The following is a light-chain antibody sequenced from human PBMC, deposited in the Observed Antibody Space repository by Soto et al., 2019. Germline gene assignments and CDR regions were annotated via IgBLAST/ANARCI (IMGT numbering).Light chain of an antibody. J-gene: IGLJ1*01. V-gene: IGLV1-51*01. CDR3: RTWDSRLSANV. CDR2: DNN. Sequence: QSLLTQPPSVSAAPGQRVTISCSGSISNIGNNYVSWYQQLPGTAPKLLIYDNNQRPSGIPDRFSASKSGTSAILAITGLQTGDDADYYCRTWDSRLSANVFGTGTKVTVL. CDR1: ISNIGNNY.